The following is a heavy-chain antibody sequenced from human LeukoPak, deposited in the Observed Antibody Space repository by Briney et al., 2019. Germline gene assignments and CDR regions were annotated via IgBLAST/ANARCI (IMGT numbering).Heavy chain of an antibody. J-gene: IGHJ4*02. CDR2: IYYSGST. Sequence: SETLSLTCTVSGGSINSYYWSWIRQPPGKGLEWIGSIYYSGSTNYNPSLKSRVTISVDTSKNQFSLRLSSVTAADTAVYYCARGRYSSSWYLDYWGQGALVTVTS. CDR1: GGSINSYY. CDR3: ARGRYSSSWYLDY. V-gene: IGHV4-59*01. D-gene: IGHD6-13*01.